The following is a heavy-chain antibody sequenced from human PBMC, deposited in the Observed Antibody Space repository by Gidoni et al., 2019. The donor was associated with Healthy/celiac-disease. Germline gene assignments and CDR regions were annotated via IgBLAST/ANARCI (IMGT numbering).Heavy chain of an antibody. D-gene: IGHD3-3*01. J-gene: IGHJ4*02. Sequence: EVQLVESGGGLVQPGRSLRLSCAASGFTFDDYAMHWVRQPPGKGLEWDEGISWNSCSIGYADSVKGRFTIARENAKNSLYLKMNSLRAEDTALYYCAKTLAYYDFWSGGFDYWGQGTLVTVSS. V-gene: IGHV3-9*01. CDR1: GFTFDDYA. CDR3: AKTLAYYDFWSGGFDY. CDR2: ISWNSCSI.